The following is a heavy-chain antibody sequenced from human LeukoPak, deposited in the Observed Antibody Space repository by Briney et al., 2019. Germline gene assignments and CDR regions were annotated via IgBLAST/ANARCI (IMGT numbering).Heavy chain of an antibody. Sequence: PSETLSLTCTVSGGSISSGGYYWSWIRQHPGKGLEWIGYIYYSGSTYYNPSLKSRVTISVDTSKNQFSLKLSSVTAADTAVYYCARDDAVTTFFAMSAFDIWGQGTMVTVSS. D-gene: IGHD4-17*01. CDR2: IYYSGST. J-gene: IGHJ3*02. V-gene: IGHV4-31*03. CDR3: ARDDAVTTFFAMSAFDI. CDR1: GGSISSGGYY.